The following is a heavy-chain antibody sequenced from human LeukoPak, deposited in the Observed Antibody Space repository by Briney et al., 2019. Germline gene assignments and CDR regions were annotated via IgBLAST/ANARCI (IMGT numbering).Heavy chain of an antibody. J-gene: IGHJ4*02. CDR1: GFSFSDQY. Sequence: GGSLRLSWAASGFSFSDQYMDWVRQAPGKGLEWVGLTRNKANSYTTEYAASAKGRFTISRDDSRNSLFLQMNSLKTEDTAVYYCVTYYFDSSGYYHDYWGQGTLVTVSS. D-gene: IGHD3-22*01. CDR3: VTYYFDSSGYYHDY. V-gene: IGHV3-72*01. CDR2: TRNKANSYTT.